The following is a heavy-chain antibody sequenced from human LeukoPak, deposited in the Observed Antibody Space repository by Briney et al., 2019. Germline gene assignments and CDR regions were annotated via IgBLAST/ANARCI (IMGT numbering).Heavy chain of an antibody. CDR3: AKLISGGGSVPSDY. Sequence: GGSLRLSCAASGFTFSSYGMHWVRQAPGKGLEWVAVISYDGSNKYYADSVKGRFTISRDNSKNTLYLQMNSQRAEDTAVYYCAKLISGGGSVPSDYWGQGTLVTVSS. CDR2: ISYDGSNK. V-gene: IGHV3-30*18. D-gene: IGHD2-8*02. J-gene: IGHJ4*02. CDR1: GFTFSSYG.